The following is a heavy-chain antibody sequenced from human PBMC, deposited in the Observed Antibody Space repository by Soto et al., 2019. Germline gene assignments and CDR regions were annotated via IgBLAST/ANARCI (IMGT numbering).Heavy chain of an antibody. D-gene: IGHD1-26*01. J-gene: IGHJ6*02. Sequence: EVQLLESGGALLQPGGSLRLSCAASGFSFGGYAMSWVRQAPGKGLGWVSGISGGGTSTYYADSVKGRFTISRDSSMVYLQMNSLSAEDPAVYYFTKRGGYYPYYHEMDVWGPGTTVTVSS. CDR2: ISGGGTST. CDR3: TKRGGYYPYYHEMDV. CDR1: GFSFGGYA. V-gene: IGHV3-23*01.